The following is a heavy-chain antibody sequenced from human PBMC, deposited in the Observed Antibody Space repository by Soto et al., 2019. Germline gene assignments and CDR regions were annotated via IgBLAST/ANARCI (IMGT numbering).Heavy chain of an antibody. CDR2: IRSKAYGGTT. Sequence: PGGSLRLSCTASGFTFGDYAMSWFRQAPGKGLEWVGFIRSKAYGGTTEYAASVKGRFTISRDDSKGIAYLQMNSLKTEDTAVYYCTRGEINFWSGYSIYYYYYMDVWGKGTTVTVSS. V-gene: IGHV3-49*03. D-gene: IGHD3-3*01. CDR3: TRGEINFWSGYSIYYYYYMDV. J-gene: IGHJ6*03. CDR1: GFTFGDYA.